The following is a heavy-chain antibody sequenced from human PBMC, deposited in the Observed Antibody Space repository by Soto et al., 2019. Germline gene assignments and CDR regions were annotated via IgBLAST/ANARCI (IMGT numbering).Heavy chain of an antibody. CDR3: ARAFGSSWLFDY. CDR1: GFTFSSYA. V-gene: IGHV3-30-3*01. D-gene: IGHD6-13*01. Sequence: GGSLRLSCAASGFTFSSYAMHWVRQAPGKGLEWVAVISYDGSNKYYADSVKGRFTISRDNSKNTLYLQMNSLRAEDTAVYYCARAFGSSWLFDYWGQGTLVTVS. CDR2: ISYDGSNK. J-gene: IGHJ4*02.